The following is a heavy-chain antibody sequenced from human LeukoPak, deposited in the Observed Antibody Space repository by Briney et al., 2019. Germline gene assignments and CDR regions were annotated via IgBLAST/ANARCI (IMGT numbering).Heavy chain of an antibody. CDR3: ARHLTGDYFDY. CDR2: IYYSGST. Sequence: SETLSLTCTVSGGTISSYYWSWIRQPPGKGLEWIGYIYYSGSTNYNPSLKSRVTISVDTSKNQFSLKLSSVTAADTAVYYCARHLTGDYFDYWGQGTLVTVSS. V-gene: IGHV4-59*08. CDR1: GGTISSYY. D-gene: IGHD1-14*01. J-gene: IGHJ4*02.